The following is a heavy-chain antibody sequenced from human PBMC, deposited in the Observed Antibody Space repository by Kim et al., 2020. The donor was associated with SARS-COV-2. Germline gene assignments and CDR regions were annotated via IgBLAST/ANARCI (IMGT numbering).Heavy chain of an antibody. Sequence: ASVKVSCKASGYTFTSYAMNWVRQAPGQGLEWMGWINTNTGNPTYAQGFTGRFVFSLDTSVSTAYLQISSLKAEDTAVYYCARGPEQQLVDYYYYYGMDVWGQETTVKDSS. CDR2: INTNTGNP. CDR1: GYTFTSYA. J-gene: IGHJ6*01. D-gene: IGHD6-13*01. V-gene: IGHV7-4-1*02. CDR3: ARGPEQQLVDYYYYYGMDV.